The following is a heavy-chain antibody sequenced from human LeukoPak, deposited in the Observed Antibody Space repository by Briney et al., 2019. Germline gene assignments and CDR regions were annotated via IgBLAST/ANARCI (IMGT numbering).Heavy chain of an antibody. CDR2: IRNNGNTV. V-gene: IGHV3-30*02. J-gene: IGHJ4*02. CDR3: AKDHPVFDC. Sequence: PGGSLRLSCAASGFSLTTYGIHWVRQAPGKGLEWVAFIRNNGNTVYNEDSVGGRFTISRDISKNTAYLQMDSLRVEDTAVYYCAKDHPVFDCWGQGTQVAVSS. CDR1: GFSLTTYG.